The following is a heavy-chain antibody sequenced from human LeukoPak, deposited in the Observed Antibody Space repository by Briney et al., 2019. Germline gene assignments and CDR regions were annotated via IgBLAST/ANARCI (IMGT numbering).Heavy chain of an antibody. V-gene: IGHV3-30*18. Sequence: GTSLRLSCAGSGFTFGTYGMHWVRQAPGKGLEWVAVISYDGNSKYYSGSAKGRFTISRDNSKNTLYLQMNSLRPEDTAVYYCAKDLGGGSGCYDLWGRGTLVTVPS. J-gene: IGHJ2*01. CDR2: ISYDGNSK. D-gene: IGHD6-19*01. CDR3: AKDLGGGSGCYDL. CDR1: GFTFGTYG.